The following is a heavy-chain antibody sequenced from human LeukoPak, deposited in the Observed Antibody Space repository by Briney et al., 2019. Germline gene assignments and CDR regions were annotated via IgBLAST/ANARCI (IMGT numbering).Heavy chain of an antibody. J-gene: IGHJ4*02. Sequence: GASVKVSCKASGYTFTGYYMHWVRQAPGQGLEWMGWISAYNGNTNYAQKLQGRVTMTTDTSTSTAYMELRSLRSDDTAVYYCARLGPFTGGLHPRDYWGQGTLVTVSS. V-gene: IGHV1-18*04. CDR3: ARLGPFTGGLHPRDY. D-gene: IGHD3-16*01. CDR2: ISAYNGNT. CDR1: GYTFTGYY.